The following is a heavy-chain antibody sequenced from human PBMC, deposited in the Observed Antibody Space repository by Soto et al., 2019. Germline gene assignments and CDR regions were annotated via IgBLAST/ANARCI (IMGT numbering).Heavy chain of an antibody. CDR1: GGSISSYH. CDR2: IYYSGTT. J-gene: IGHJ4*02. CDR3: AREVRYYYDSSGSYYFDF. D-gene: IGHD3-22*01. Sequence: SETLSLTCTVSGGSISSYHWSWIRQPPGKGLEWIGYIYYSGTTNYNPSLKSRVTISLDTSKNQFSLMLTSVTTADTAVYYCAREVRYYYDSSGSYYFDFWGQGTLATVSS. V-gene: IGHV4-59*01.